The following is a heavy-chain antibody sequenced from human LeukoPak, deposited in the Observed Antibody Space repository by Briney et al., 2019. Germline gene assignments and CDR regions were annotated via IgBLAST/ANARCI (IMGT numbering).Heavy chain of an antibody. CDR3: ARGLRRTH. CDR2: MNPNSGNT. D-gene: IGHD4-17*01. V-gene: IGHV1-8*02. CDR1: GGTFSSYA. J-gene: IGHJ4*02. Sequence: ATSVKVSCKASGGTFSSYAISWVRQAPGQGLEWMGWMNPNSGNTGYAQKFQGRVTMTRNTSISTAYMELSSLRSEDTAVYYCARGLRRTHWGQGTLVTVSS.